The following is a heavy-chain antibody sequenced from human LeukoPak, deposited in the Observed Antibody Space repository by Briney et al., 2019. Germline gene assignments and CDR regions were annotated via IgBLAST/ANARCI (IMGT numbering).Heavy chain of an antibody. CDR2: INPNSGGT. CDR3: ARVGYGSGSINEPIDY. J-gene: IGHJ4*02. CDR1: GYTFTGYY. Sequence: ASVKVSCKASGYTFTGYYMHWVRQAPGQGLEWMGRINPNSGGTNYAQKFQGRVTMTRDTSISTAYMELSRLRSDDTAVYYCARVGYGSGSINEPIDYWGQGTLVTVSS. D-gene: IGHD3-10*01. V-gene: IGHV1-2*06.